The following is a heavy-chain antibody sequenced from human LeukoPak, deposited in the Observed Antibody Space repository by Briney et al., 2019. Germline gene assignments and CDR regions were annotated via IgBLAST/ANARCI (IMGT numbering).Heavy chain of an antibody. CDR1: GFSFSTYE. D-gene: IGHD3-22*01. CDR3: ARVGDRSGNYYWFDP. V-gene: IGHV3-48*03. J-gene: IGHJ5*02. Sequence: GGSLRLSCAASGFSFSTYEMNWVRQAPGKGLKWVSYISSCGSTIHYADSVKGRFTISRDNAKNSLYLQMNSLRAEDTAVYYCARVGDRSGNYYWFDPWGQGTLVTVSS. CDR2: ISSCGSTI.